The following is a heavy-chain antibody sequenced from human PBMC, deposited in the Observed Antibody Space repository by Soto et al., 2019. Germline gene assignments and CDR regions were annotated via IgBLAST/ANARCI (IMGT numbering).Heavy chain of an antibody. CDR1: GGSITRGGYY. Sequence: QVQLQESGPGLVKPSQTLSLTCTVSGGSITRGGYYWTWIRQHPGKGLEWIGYIYYSESTYYNPSLKSRLTISVDTSKNQFSLKLSSVTAADTAVYYCARVDSGGYAYFDYWGQGTLVTVSS. J-gene: IGHJ4*02. CDR2: IYYSEST. D-gene: IGHD5-12*01. V-gene: IGHV4-31*03. CDR3: ARVDSGGYAYFDY.